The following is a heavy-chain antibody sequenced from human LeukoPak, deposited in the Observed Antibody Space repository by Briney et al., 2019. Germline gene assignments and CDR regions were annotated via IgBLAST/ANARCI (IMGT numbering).Heavy chain of an antibody. CDR2: INPNSGGT. CDR1: GYTFTGYY. Sequence: ASVKVSCKASGYTFTGYYMHWVRQAPGQGLEWIGWINPNSGGTNYAQKFQGRVTMTRDTSISTAYMELSRLRSDDTAVYYCARDLPYDSSGYYSDYFDYWGQGTLVTVSS. V-gene: IGHV1-2*02. J-gene: IGHJ4*02. D-gene: IGHD3-22*01. CDR3: ARDLPYDSSGYYSDYFDY.